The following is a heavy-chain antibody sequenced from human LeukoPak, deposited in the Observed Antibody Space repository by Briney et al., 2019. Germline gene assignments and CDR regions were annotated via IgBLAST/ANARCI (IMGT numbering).Heavy chain of an antibody. D-gene: IGHD3-3*01. J-gene: IGHJ4*02. CDR3: AEGERFLEWLLDFDY. V-gene: IGHV3-30*02. CDR2: IRYDGSNK. CDR1: GFTFSSYG. Sequence: GGSLRLSCAASGFTFSSYGMHWVRQAPGKGLEWVAFIRYDGSNKYYADSVKGRFTISRDNSKNTLYLQMNSLRAEDTAVYYCAEGERFLEWLLDFDYWGQGTLVTVSS.